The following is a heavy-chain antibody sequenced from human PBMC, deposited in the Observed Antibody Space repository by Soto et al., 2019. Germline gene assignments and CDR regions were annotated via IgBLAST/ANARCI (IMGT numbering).Heavy chain of an antibody. D-gene: IGHD6-19*01. CDR2: ISVSSTK. Sequence: EVQLVESGGGLVQPGGSLRLSCAASGLTFRGYNMNWVRQAPGKGLEWLSYISVSSTKYYADSVRGRFTISRDNAKNSLYLQMTGLRDEDTAVYYCARVGFGSTGWGGDFASWGQGTRVTVSS. V-gene: IGHV3-48*02. J-gene: IGHJ4*02. CDR3: ARVGFGSTGWGGDFAS. CDR1: GLTFRGYN.